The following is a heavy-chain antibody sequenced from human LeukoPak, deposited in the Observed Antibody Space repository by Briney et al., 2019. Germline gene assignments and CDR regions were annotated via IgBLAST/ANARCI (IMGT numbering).Heavy chain of an antibody. V-gene: IGHV4-59*01. CDR2: IYYSGST. J-gene: IGHJ3*02. Sequence: PSETLSLTCTVSGGSISSYYWSWIRQPPGKGLEWIGYIYYSGSTNYNPSLKSRVTISVDTSKNQFSLKLSSVTAADTAVYYCARDQGYCSSTSCLGAFDIWGQGTMVTVSS. D-gene: IGHD2-2*01. CDR3: ARDQGYCSSTSCLGAFDI. CDR1: GGSISSYY.